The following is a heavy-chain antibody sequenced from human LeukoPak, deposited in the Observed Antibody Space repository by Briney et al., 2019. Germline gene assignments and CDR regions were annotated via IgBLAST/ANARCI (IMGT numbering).Heavy chain of an antibody. CDR3: ARVAAAGLRFAYFDY. Sequence: PSDTLSLPCAVYGGPFSGYYWRWIPHPPGEGREGIGEINYSGRSNHNPSRKSRVTISVDTSQNQFSLKLSSVTAADRAVYYCARVAAAGLRFAYFDYWGEGTLVTVSS. CDR1: GGPFSGYY. D-gene: IGHD6-13*01. V-gene: IGHV4-34*01. J-gene: IGHJ4*02. CDR2: INYSGRS.